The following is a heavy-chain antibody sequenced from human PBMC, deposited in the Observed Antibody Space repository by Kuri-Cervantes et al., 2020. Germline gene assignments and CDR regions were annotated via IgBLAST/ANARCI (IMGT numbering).Heavy chain of an antibody. D-gene: IGHD3-9*01. V-gene: IGHV4-61*01. J-gene: IGHJ3*02. CDR1: GGSVSSGSYY. Sequence: GSLRLSCTVSGGSVSSGSYYWSWIRQPPGKGLEWIGYIYYSGSTNYNPSLKSRVTISVETSKNQFSLNLSSVTAADTAVYYCARGNWLFDAFDIWGQGTMVTVSS. CDR2: IYYSGST. CDR3: ARGNWLFDAFDI.